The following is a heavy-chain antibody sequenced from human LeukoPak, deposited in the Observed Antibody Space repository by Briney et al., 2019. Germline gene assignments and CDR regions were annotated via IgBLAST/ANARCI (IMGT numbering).Heavy chain of an antibody. Sequence: GGSLRLSCAASGFTFSSYGMHWVRQAPGKGLEWVAVISYDGSNEYYADSVKGRFTISRDNSKNTLYLQMNSLRAEDTAVYYCAKEGYYGSGSFPDYWGQGTLVTVSS. CDR3: AKEGYYGSGSFPDY. CDR2: ISYDGSNE. CDR1: GFTFSSYG. V-gene: IGHV3-30*18. D-gene: IGHD3-10*01. J-gene: IGHJ4*02.